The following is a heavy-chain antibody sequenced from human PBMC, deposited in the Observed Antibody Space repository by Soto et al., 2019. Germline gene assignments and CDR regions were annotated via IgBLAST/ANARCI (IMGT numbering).Heavy chain of an antibody. D-gene: IGHD6-19*01. CDR2: IKQDGSEK. CDR3: ARVGGMAVAGLSAYYGMDV. V-gene: IGHV3-7*05. Sequence: PGGSLRLSCAASGFTFSSYWMSWVRQAPGKGLEWVANIKQDGSEKYYVDSVKGRFTISRDNAKNSLYLQMNSLRAEDTAVYYCARVGGMAVAGLSAYYGMDVWGQGTTVTVSS. J-gene: IGHJ6*02. CDR1: GFTFSSYW.